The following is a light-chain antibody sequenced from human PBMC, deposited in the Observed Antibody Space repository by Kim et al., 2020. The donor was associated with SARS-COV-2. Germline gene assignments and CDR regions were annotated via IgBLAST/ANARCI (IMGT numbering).Light chain of an antibody. V-gene: IGKV2-30*01. J-gene: IGKJ3*01. CDR2: KVS. CDR3: MQGTHWPFT. Sequence: PDSISCRSSQSLVYGDGNTYLNWFHQRPGKSPRRLIYKVSNRDSGVPDRFSGSGSGTDFTLQISRVEAEDVGVYYCMQGTHWPFTFGPGTKVDIK. CDR1: QSLVYGDGNTY.